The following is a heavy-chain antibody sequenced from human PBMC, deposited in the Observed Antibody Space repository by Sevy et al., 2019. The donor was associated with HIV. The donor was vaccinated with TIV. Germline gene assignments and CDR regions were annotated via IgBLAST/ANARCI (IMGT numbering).Heavy chain of an antibody. D-gene: IGHD6-13*01. Sequence: GGSLRLSCAASGFTFSSYWMHWVRQAPGKGLVWVSRINSDWSSTSYADSVKGRFTISRDNAKNTLYLQMNSLRAEDTAVYYCARVNHSSPFDYWGQGTLVTVSS. V-gene: IGHV3-74*01. CDR2: INSDWSST. CDR1: GFTFSSYW. J-gene: IGHJ4*02. CDR3: ARVNHSSPFDY.